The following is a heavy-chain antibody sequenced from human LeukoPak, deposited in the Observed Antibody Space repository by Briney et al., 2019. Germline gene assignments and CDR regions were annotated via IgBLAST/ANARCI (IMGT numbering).Heavy chain of an antibody. J-gene: IGHJ4*02. D-gene: IGHD2-8*02. CDR1: GFTFRDYG. CDR2: MSFDGSDK. Sequence: GGSLRLSCVGSGFTFRDYGMHWVRQAPGKGLEWVALMSFDGSDKYFADSVKGRFSISRDNSKNTLYLHMSNLRAEDTALYYCAKDLAGGNVPDSWGQGTLVTVYS. CDR3: AKDLAGGNVPDS. V-gene: IGHV3-30*18.